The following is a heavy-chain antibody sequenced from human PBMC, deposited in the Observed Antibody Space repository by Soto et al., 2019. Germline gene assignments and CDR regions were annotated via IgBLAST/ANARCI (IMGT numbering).Heavy chain of an antibody. CDR3: AKVCGGDCTHTYYYGMDV. CDR1: GFTFRSYG. CDR2: MSYDGSNK. V-gene: IGHV3-30*18. D-gene: IGHD2-21*02. J-gene: IGHJ6*02. Sequence: GGSLRLSCAASGFTFRSYGMHWVRRAPGKGLEWVADMSYDGSNKYYADTVKGRFTISRDNSENTLYRQVNSLRAEDTAVYYCAKVCGGDCTHTYYYGMDVWGQGTTVTVSS.